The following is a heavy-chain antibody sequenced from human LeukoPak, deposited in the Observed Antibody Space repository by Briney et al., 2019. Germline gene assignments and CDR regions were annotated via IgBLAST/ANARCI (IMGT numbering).Heavy chain of an antibody. D-gene: IGHD3-16*01. CDR1: GFTFSNYW. CDR3: ARVNVCPRCHFDY. J-gene: IGHJ4*02. CDR2: IYSDGSST. V-gene: IGHV3-74*01. Sequence: PGGSLRLSCAASGFTFSNYWMHWVRQAPGKGLVWVSHIYSDGSSTNYADSVKGRFTISRDNAKNTLYLQMNTLRAEDTAVYYCARVNVCPRCHFDYWGQGTLVTVSS.